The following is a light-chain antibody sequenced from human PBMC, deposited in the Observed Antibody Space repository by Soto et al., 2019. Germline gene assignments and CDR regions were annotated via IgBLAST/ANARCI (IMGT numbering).Light chain of an antibody. CDR1: QRVSSN. V-gene: IGKV3-15*01. Sequence: EIVMTQSPAALSVSPGERATLSCRATQRVSSNLAWYPQKPGQAPRLLIYGASTRATGIPARFSGSGSGTEFTITVSSLQSEDFAVYDCQQYNNWPPATFGQGTKVEIK. J-gene: IGKJ1*01. CDR2: GAS. CDR3: QQYNNWPPAT.